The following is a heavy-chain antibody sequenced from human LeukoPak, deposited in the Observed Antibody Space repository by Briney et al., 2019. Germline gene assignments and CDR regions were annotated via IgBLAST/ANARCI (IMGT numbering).Heavy chain of an antibody. CDR1: GFTFSSYE. CDR3: AREKLSFFDSSGYFDH. D-gene: IGHD3-22*01. Sequence: GGSLRLSCAASGFTFSSYEMNWVRQAPGKGLEWVSVISSSGSAIHYADSVRGRFTISRDNAKNSLFLQMSRLRAEDTAVYYCAREKLSFFDSSGYFDHWGQGTLVTVSS. J-gene: IGHJ4*02. CDR2: ISSSGSAI. V-gene: IGHV3-48*03.